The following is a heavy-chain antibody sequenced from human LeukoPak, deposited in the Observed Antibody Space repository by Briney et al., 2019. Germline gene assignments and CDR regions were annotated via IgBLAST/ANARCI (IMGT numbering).Heavy chain of an antibody. Sequence: GGPLRLSCAASGFTFINHAMTWVRQAPGKGLAWVSAICGSGRCPWYADSVRGRFIISRDNSKNTVFLEMNSLRPDDTAIYYCARARYADSGWYFALWGRGTLVTVSS. J-gene: IGHJ2*01. CDR3: ARARYADSGWYFAL. CDR2: ICGSGRCP. V-gene: IGHV3-23*01. D-gene: IGHD4-17*01. CDR1: GFTFINHA.